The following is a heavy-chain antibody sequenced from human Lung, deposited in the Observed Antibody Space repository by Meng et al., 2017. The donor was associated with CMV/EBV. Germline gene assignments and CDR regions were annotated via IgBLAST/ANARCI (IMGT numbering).Heavy chain of an antibody. V-gene: IGHV1-69*05. CDR2: IIPIFGTA. CDR3: ARIGLCSGTTCYTGDYSSRHFDY. D-gene: IGHD2-2*02. J-gene: IGHJ4*02. Sequence: ISWVRQAPGQGLEWMGGIIPIFGTANYAQNFQGRVTITTDESRSTAYMELSSLKSEDTAVYYCARIGLCSGTTCYTGDYSSRHFDYWGQGTLVTVSS.